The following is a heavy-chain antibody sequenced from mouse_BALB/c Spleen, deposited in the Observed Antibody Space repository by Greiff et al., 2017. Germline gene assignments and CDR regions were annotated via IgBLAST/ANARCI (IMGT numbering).Heavy chain of an antibody. CDR2: INPSNGGT. Sequence: QVQLQQPGAELVKPGASVKLSCKASGYTFTSYYMYWVKQRPGQGLEWIGGINPSNGGTNFNEKFKSKATLTVDKSSSTAYMQLSSLTSEDSAVYYCTRSLLRPLFDYWGQGTTLTVSS. CDR3: TRSLLRPLFDY. CDR1: GYTFTSYY. V-gene: IGHV1S81*02. D-gene: IGHD1-2*01. J-gene: IGHJ2*01.